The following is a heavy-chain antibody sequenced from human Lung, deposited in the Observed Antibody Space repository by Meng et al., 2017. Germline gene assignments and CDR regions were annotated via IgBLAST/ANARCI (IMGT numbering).Heavy chain of an antibody. D-gene: IGHD4-11*01. CDR1: GGSFSDYY. V-gene: IGHV4-34*01. CDR3: ARGPTTMAHDFDY. J-gene: IGHJ4*02. CDR2: INHSGST. Sequence: QVQLQPLGAGLVKPSEILSLTCVVSGGSFSDYYWRWIRQPPGKGLEWIGEINHSGSTNYNPSLESRATISVDTSQNNLSRKLSSVTAADSAVYYCARGPTTMAHDFDYWGQGTLVTVSS.